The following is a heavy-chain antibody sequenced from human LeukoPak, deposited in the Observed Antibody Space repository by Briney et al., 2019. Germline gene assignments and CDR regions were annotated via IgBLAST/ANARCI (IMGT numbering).Heavy chain of an antibody. CDR3: ARTMEGYCSGGSCYQYSYYMDV. Sequence: SQTLSLTCAISGDSVSSNSAAWNWIRQSPSRGLEWLGRTYYRSKWYNDYAVSVRSRITINPDTSKNQFSLQLNSVTPEDTAVYYCARTMEGYCSGGSCYQYSYYMDVWGKGTTVTVSS. J-gene: IGHJ6*03. V-gene: IGHV6-1*01. CDR1: GDSVSSNSAA. CDR2: TYYRSKWYN. D-gene: IGHD2-15*01.